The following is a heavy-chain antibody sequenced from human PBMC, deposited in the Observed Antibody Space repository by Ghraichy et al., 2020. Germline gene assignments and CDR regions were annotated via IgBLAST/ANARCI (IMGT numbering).Heavy chain of an antibody. Sequence: GFLRLSCEASGFSFSSYSMNWVRQAPGKGLEWVSFISSSSGYIYYADSVKGRFTISRDNAKNSLYLQMNSLRAEDTAVYYCARDGGGLRLDYWGQGTLVTVSS. V-gene: IGHV3-21*01. CDR1: GFSFSSYS. CDR3: ARDGGGLRLDY. CDR2: ISSSSGYI. J-gene: IGHJ4*02. D-gene: IGHD5-12*01.